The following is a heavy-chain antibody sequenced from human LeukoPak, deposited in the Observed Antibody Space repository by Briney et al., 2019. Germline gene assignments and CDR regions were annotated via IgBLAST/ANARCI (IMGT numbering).Heavy chain of an antibody. CDR2: ISGDVRDT. CDR3: AKDGYYSSANHFARLHFDL. V-gene: IGHV3-23*01. J-gene: IGHJ2*01. D-gene: IGHD3-10*01. CDR1: GFTFNAHA. Sequence: PGGSLRLSCEASGFTFNAHAMNWVRQAPGKGLEWVSVISGDVRDTNYANPVKGRFTISRDNSKNAVFPQMDSLRVEDTAMYYCAKDGYYSSANHFARLHFDLWGRGTLVTVSS.